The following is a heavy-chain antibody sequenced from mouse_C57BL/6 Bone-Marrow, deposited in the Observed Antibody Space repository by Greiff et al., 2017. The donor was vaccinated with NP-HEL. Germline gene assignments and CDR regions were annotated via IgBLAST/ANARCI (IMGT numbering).Heavy chain of an antibody. D-gene: IGHD6-1*01. Sequence: QVQLKESGPGLVAPSQSLSITCTVSGFSLTSYGVHWVRQPPGKGLEWLVVIWSDGSTNYNSALKSRLSISKDNSKSQVFLKMNSLQTDDTAMYYCARQSLFYYYAMDYWGQGTSVTVSS. J-gene: IGHJ4*01. CDR3: ARQSLFYYYAMDY. CDR1: GFSLTSYG. CDR2: IWSDGST. V-gene: IGHV2-6-1*01.